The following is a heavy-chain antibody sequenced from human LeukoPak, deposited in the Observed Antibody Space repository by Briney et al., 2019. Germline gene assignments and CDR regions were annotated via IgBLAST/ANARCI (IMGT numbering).Heavy chain of an antibody. J-gene: IGHJ6*03. V-gene: IGHV1-2*02. CDR1: GYTFTGYY. D-gene: IGHD4-11*01. CDR2: INPNSGGT. Sequence: ASVKVSCKASGYTFTGYYMHWVRQAPGQGLEWMGWINPNSGGTNYAQKFQGRVTMTRDTSISTAYMELSRLRSDDTAVYYCARDCGYTVNYCYMDVWGKGTTVTVSS. CDR3: ARDCGYTVNYCYMDV.